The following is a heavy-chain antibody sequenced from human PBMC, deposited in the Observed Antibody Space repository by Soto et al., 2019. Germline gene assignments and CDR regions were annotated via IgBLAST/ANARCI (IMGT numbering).Heavy chain of an antibody. V-gene: IGHV3-23*01. CDR1: GFTFSSSA. D-gene: IGHD6-19*01. J-gene: IGHJ5*02. CDR2: IRVTNGNT. Sequence: EVQLLESGGGLVQPGGSLRLSCAASGFTFSSSAMSWVRQTPGKGLELVSAIRVTNGNTHYAESVMGRLTISRDNSKNALYLQINYLRAEDTAVYYCAKCTGGMIVTRGWCNWLDPWCQGTLVIVSS. CDR3: AKCTGGMIVTRGWCNWLDP.